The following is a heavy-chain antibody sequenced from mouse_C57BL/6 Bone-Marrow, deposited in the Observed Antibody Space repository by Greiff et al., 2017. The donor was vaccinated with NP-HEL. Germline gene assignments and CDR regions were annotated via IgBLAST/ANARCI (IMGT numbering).Heavy chain of an antibody. CDR2: IHPNSGST. V-gene: IGHV1-64*01. CDR3: ARGLLWLRRRNYYAMDY. J-gene: IGHJ4*01. CDR1: GYTFTSYW. D-gene: IGHD2-2*01. Sequence: QVHVKQSGAELVKPGASVKLSCKASGYTFTSYWMHWVKQRPGQGLEWIGMIHPNSGSTNYNEKFKSKATLTVDKSSSTAYMQLSSLTSEDSAFYYCARGLLWLRRRNYYAMDYWGQGTSVTVSS.